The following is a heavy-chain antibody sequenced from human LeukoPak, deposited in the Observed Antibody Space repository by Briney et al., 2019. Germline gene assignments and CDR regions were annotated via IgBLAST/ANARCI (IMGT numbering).Heavy chain of an antibody. Sequence: GGSLRLSCAASGFTVSSNYMSWVRQAPGKGLEWVAVIWYDGSNKYYADSVKGRFTISRDNSKNTLYLQMNSLRAEDTAVYYCAKGKIAAYWGQGTLVTVSS. CDR3: AKGKIAAY. CDR1: GFTVSSNY. D-gene: IGHD6-13*01. V-gene: IGHV3-30*02. CDR2: IWYDGSNK. J-gene: IGHJ4*02.